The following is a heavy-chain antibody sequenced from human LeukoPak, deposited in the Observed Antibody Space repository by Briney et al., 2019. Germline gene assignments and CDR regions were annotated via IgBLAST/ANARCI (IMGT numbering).Heavy chain of an antibody. D-gene: IGHD4-11*01. V-gene: IGHV3-23*01. Sequence: GGFLRLSCAASGFTFSNYAMSWVRQAPGKGLEWISAITGSGGSTNYADSVKDRFTISRDNSKNTLFLQMNSLRAEDTAVYYCAKVKGESNYIYYYMDVWGKGTTVTVSS. CDR3: AKVKGESNYIYYYMDV. J-gene: IGHJ6*03. CDR2: ITGSGGST. CDR1: GFTFSNYA.